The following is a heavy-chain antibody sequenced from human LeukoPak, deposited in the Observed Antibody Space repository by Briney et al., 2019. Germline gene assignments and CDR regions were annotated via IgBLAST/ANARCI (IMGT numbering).Heavy chain of an antibody. V-gene: IGHV3-23*01. CDR2: ISESDGST. Sequence: GGSLRLSCAASGFIISNYAMSWVRQAPGKGLEWVSGISESDGSTYYADSVRGRFTISRHNSKNTLYLQMNSLRAEDTAVYYCAKVPLGSGSYFPYYCYMDVWGKGTTVTASS. D-gene: IGHD1-26*01. CDR1: GFIISNYA. CDR3: AKVPLGSGSYFPYYCYMDV. J-gene: IGHJ6*03.